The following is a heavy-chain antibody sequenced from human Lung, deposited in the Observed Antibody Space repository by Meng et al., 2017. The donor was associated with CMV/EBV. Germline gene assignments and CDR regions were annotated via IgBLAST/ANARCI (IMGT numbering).Heavy chain of an antibody. CDR1: GFTFSEFH. CDR2: ISSRGSIR. Sequence: LYCAASGFTFSEFHLTWIRQAPGKGLEWVSYISSRGSIRDYAASVKGRFTISWDYAKNSVYLQMNSLRAEDSAIYYCARAYSKTPDYWGRGTLVTVSS. CDR3: ARAYSKTPDY. V-gene: IGHV3-11*01. D-gene: IGHD4-11*01. J-gene: IGHJ4*02.